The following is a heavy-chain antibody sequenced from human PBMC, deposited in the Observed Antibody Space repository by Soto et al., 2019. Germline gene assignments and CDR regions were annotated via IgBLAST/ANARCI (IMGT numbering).Heavy chain of an antibody. CDR2: IYSDGST. Sequence: EAQLVVSGGGLVQPGGSLRLSCVVSGFTVSSDSMSWVRQAPRKGLEWVSMIYSDGSTHYGDSVQGRFTISRDSSRNTLDLQMSSLRADDTAVYYCASRRDPYGAYDYWGQGTLVTVS. D-gene: IGHD4-17*01. CDR3: ASRRDPYGAYDY. J-gene: IGHJ4*02. V-gene: IGHV3-66*01. CDR1: GFTVSSDS.